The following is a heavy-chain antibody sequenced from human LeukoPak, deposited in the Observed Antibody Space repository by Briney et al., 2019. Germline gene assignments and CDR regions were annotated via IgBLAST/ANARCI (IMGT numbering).Heavy chain of an antibody. CDR1: GFTFTNAW. J-gene: IGHJ4*02. CDR2: IKSKADGGTA. CDR3: TTYSASGSYHY. V-gene: IGHV3-15*01. Sequence: GGSLRLSCAASGFTFTNAWMSWVRQAPGKGLEWVGRIKSKADGGTADYAAPVKGRFTISRDDSKTTLYLQMNSLKTADTALYDCTTYSASGSYHYWGQGTLVTVSS. D-gene: IGHD3-10*01.